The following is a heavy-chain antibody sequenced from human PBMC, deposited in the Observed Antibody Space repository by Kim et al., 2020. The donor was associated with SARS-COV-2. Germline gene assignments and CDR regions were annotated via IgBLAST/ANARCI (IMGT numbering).Heavy chain of an antibody. CDR1: GGSISSSNW. CDR2: IYHSGST. CDR3: ARDLEDIVVVPYYDY. J-gene: IGHJ4*02. D-gene: IGHD2-2*01. Sequence: SETLSLTCAVSGGSISSSNWWSWVRQPPGKGLEWIGEIYHSGSTNYNPSLKSRVTISVDKSKNQFSLKLSSVTAADTAVYYCARDLEDIVVVPYYDYWGQGTLVTVSS. V-gene: IGHV4-4*02.